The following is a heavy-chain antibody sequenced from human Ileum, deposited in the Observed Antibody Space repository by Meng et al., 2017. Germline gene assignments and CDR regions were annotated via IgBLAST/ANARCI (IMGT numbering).Heavy chain of an antibody. CDR2: MSITGGT. V-gene: IGHV4-4*07. Sequence: LRLSRTVSGGSISSYFWSWIRQPAGKGLEWLGRMSITGGTNYNPSLKSRITMSGDTSKNQFSLKLTSVTAADTAVYYCVREGSGWYSDYWGQGTLVTVSS. D-gene: IGHD6-19*01. J-gene: IGHJ4*02. CDR3: VREGSGWYSDY. CDR1: GGSISSYF.